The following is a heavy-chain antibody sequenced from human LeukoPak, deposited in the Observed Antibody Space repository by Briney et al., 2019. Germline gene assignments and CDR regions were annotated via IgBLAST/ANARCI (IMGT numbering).Heavy chain of an antibody. CDR2: IIPIFGTA. CDR1: GGTFSSYA. D-gene: IGHD5-18*01. CDR3: ASEAMVKGWFDP. Sequence: ASVKVSCKASGGTFSSYAISWVRQAPGQGLEWMGGIIPIFGTANYAQKFQGRVTITADESTSTAYMELSSLRSEDTAVYYCASEAMVKGWFDPWGQGTLVTVSP. J-gene: IGHJ5*02. V-gene: IGHV1-69*13.